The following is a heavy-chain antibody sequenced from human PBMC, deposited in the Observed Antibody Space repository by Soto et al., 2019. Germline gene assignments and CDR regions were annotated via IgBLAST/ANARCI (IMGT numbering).Heavy chain of an antibody. J-gene: IGHJ4*02. V-gene: IGHV1-2*02. D-gene: IGHD3-16*01. CDR3: ARDNYGPLDY. Sequence: QVHLVPSGAEVKKPGASVKVSCRPFGYTFTAFYIHWVRQAPGQGLEWMGWVDPNSGASREARNCQGRVTMTSDTSTSTVYMELRWLRSDDTAGYYCARDNYGPLDYWGQGTLVTVSS. CDR2: VDPNSGAS. CDR1: GYTFTAFY.